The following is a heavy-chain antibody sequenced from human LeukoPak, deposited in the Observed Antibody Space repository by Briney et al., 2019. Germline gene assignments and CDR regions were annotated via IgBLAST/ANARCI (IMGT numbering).Heavy chain of an antibody. D-gene: IGHD2-21*02. CDR1: GGSISSYY. J-gene: IGHJ4*02. CDR3: ARGNWAVCGGDCYLFDY. Sequence: PSETLSLTCTVSGGSISSYYWSWIRQPPGKGLEWIGYIYYSGSTNYNPSLKSRVTISVDTSKNQFSLKLSSVTAADTAVYYCARGNWAVCGGDCYLFDYWGQGTLVTVSS. V-gene: IGHV4-59*01. CDR2: IYYSGST.